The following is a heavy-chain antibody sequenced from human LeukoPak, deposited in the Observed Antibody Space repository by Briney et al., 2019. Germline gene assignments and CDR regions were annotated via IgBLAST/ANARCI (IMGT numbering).Heavy chain of an antibody. V-gene: IGHV3-23*01. D-gene: IGHD3-22*01. Sequence: GGSLRLSCADSGFTFSTYAMSWVHQAPGKGLEWVSAISSCGGNTYYADLVKGRFTISRDNFKNTLHLQMNSLRVEDTAVYYCAKGRVSSGYSPFDYWGQGTLVTVSS. CDR3: AKGRVSSGYSPFDY. J-gene: IGHJ4*02. CDR2: ISSCGGNT. CDR1: GFTFSTYA.